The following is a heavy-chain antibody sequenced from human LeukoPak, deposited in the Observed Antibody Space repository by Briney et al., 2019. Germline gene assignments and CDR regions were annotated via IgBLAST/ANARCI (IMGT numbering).Heavy chain of an antibody. V-gene: IGHV3-23*01. J-gene: IGHJ4*02. CDR1: GFTFSSYA. CDR2: ISGSGGST. D-gene: IGHD6-13*01. Sequence: GRSLRLSCAASGFTFSSYAMSWVRQAPGKGLEWVSAISGSGGSTYYADSVKGRFTISRDNSKNTLYLQMNSLRAEDTAVYYCAKPGRYSSSWYDYYFDYWGQGTLVTVSS. CDR3: AKPGRYSSSWYDYYFDY.